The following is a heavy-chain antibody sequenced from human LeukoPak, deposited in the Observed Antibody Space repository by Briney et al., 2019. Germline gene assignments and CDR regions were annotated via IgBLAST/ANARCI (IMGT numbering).Heavy chain of an antibody. Sequence: GGSLRLSCAASGFTFSDYYMSWIRQAPGKGLEWVSYISSSGSTIYYADSVKGRFTISRDNAKNSLYLQMNSLRAEDTAVYYCASGITMVRGIYYMDVRGKGTTVTVSS. CDR3: ASGITMVRGIYYMDV. D-gene: IGHD3-10*01. V-gene: IGHV3-11*01. CDR2: ISSSGSTI. J-gene: IGHJ6*03. CDR1: GFTFSDYY.